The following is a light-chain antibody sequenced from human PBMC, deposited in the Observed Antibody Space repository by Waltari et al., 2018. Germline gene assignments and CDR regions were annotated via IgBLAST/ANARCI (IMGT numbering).Light chain of an antibody. CDR2: EAS. CDR3: QVWDSSTYHAV. CDR1: SIGSKS. V-gene: IGLV3-21*02. J-gene: IGLJ2*01. Sequence: SYVLTQPPSVSVAPGQTATVTCGGKSIGSKSVHWYQPKPGQAPVVVVYEASDRPSGVPERFSGSNSGNTATLSISRVEAGDEADYYCQVWDSSTYHAVFGGGTKLTVL.